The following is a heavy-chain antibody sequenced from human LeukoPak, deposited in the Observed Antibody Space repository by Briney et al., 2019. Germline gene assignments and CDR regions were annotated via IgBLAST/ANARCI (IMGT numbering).Heavy chain of an antibody. Sequence: GGSLRLSCAASGFTFSSYWMSWVRQAPGKGLEWVANIKQDGSEKYYVDSVKGRFTISRDNAKNSLYLQMNSLRAEDTAVYYCASPRRGGYYYVFDFDYWGQGTLVTASS. D-gene: IGHD3-22*01. CDR2: IKQDGSEK. CDR3: ASPRRGGYYYVFDFDY. V-gene: IGHV3-7*01. CDR1: GFTFSSYW. J-gene: IGHJ4*02.